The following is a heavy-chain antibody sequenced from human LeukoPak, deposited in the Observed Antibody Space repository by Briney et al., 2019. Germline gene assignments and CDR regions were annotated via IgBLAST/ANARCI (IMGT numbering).Heavy chain of an antibody. CDR2: IYYSGST. D-gene: IGHD5-18*01. CDR1: GGSISSYY. J-gene: IGHJ5*02. CDR3: ARSDTAMVSP. Sequence: SETLSLTCTVSGGSISSYYWSWIRQPPGKGLEWIGYIYYSGSTNYNPSLKSRVTISVDTPKNQFSLKLSSVTAADTAVYYCARSDTAMVSPWGQGTLVTVSS. V-gene: IGHV4-59*08.